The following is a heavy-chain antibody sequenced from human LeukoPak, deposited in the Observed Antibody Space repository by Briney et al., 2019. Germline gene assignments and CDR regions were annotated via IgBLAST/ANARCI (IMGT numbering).Heavy chain of an antibody. V-gene: IGHV4-61*02. CDR3: ARGNIVVVTAIPYYYYYMDV. Sequence: SETLSLTCTVSGGSISSGSYDWSWIRQPAGKGLEWMGRSYTSGSTNYNPSLKSRVTISVDTSKNQFSLKLSSVTAADTAVYYCARGNIVVVTAIPYYYYYMDVWGKGTTVTVSS. D-gene: IGHD2-21*02. J-gene: IGHJ6*03. CDR2: SYTSGST. CDR1: GGSISSGSYD.